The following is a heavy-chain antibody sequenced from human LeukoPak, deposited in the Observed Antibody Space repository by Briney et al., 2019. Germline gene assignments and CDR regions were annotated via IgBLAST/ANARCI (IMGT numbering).Heavy chain of an antibody. CDR1: GGSISSYY. J-gene: IGHJ6*03. Sequence: TSEILSLTCTVSGGSISSYYWSWIRQPAGKGLEWIGRIYTSGSTNYNPSLKSRVTMSVDTSKNQFSLKLSSVTAADTAVYYCARDTVATIEYYYYYYMDVWGKGTTVTISS. CDR3: ARDTVATIEYYYYYYMDV. D-gene: IGHD5-12*01. V-gene: IGHV4-4*07. CDR2: IYTSGST.